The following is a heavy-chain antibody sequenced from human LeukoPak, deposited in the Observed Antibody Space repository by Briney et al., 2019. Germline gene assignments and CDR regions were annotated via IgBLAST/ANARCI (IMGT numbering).Heavy chain of an antibody. CDR3: SRIAVAGPLWSYYYMDA. CDR2: IYTSGST. J-gene: IGHJ6*03. D-gene: IGHD6-19*01. V-gene: IGHV4-4*09. Sequence: SETLSLTCTVSGGSISSYYWSWIRQPPGKGLEWIGYIYTSGSTNYNPSLKSRVTISVDTSKNQFSLKLSSVTAADTAVYYCSRIAVAGPLWSYYYMDAWGKGTTVTVSS. CDR1: GGSISSYY.